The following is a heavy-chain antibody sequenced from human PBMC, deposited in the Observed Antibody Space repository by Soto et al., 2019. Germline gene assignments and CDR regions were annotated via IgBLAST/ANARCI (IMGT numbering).Heavy chain of an antibody. J-gene: IGHJ5*02. Sequence: GGSLRLSCAASGFTFSSYAMHWVRQAPGKGLEWVAVISYDGSNKYYADSVKGRFTISRDNSKNTLYLQMNSLRAEDTAVYYCARDSWEYQLLQTPNWFDPWGQGTLVTVSS. D-gene: IGHD2-2*01. CDR2: ISYDGSNK. V-gene: IGHV3-30-3*01. CDR3: ARDSWEYQLLQTPNWFDP. CDR1: GFTFSSYA.